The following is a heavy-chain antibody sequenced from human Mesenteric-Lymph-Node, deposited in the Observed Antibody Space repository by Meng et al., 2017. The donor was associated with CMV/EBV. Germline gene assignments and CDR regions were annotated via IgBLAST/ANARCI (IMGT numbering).Heavy chain of an antibody. V-gene: IGHV1-18*01. J-gene: IGHJ4*02. CDR3: ARDRNYGSGGRDL. CDR1: GYTFTSYG. CDR2: IHTYNGNT. Sequence: KASGYTFTSYGISWVRQAPGQGLEWMGWIHTYNGNTNFAQKFQGGVTMTADTSTDTAYMELRSLRSDDTAVYFCARDRNYGSGGRDLWGQGTLVTVSS. D-gene: IGHD3-10*01.